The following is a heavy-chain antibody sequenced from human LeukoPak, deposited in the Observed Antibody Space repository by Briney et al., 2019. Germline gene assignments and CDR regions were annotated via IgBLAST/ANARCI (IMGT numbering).Heavy chain of an antibody. D-gene: IGHD3-22*01. Sequence: PSETLSLTCAVYGGSFSGYYWSWIRQPPGKGPEWIGEINHSGSTNYNPSLKSRVTISVDTSKNQFSLKLSSVTAADTAVYYCASPARYYYDSSGEPDAFDIWGQGTMVTVSS. J-gene: IGHJ3*02. CDR1: GGSFSGYY. V-gene: IGHV4-34*01. CDR3: ASPARYYYDSSGEPDAFDI. CDR2: INHSGST.